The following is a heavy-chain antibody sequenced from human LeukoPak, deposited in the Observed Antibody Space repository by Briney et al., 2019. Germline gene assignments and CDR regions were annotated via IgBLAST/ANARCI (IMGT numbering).Heavy chain of an antibody. J-gene: IGHJ4*02. CDR3: AALPYTTAWREY. CDR1: GDSIDSYF. CDR2: MYTSGPA. V-gene: IGHV4-59*13. Sequence: SETLSLTCTLSGDSIDSYFWTWIRQPRGKRPEWIGYMYTSGPANYNPSLKGRVTISGDTSTNAFSLNVMSVTAADTAIYYCAALPYTTAWREYWGQGTLVTVSS. D-gene: IGHD3-16*01.